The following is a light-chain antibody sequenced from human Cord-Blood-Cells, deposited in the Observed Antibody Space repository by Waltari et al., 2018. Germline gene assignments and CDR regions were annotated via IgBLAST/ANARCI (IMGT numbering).Light chain of an antibody. CDR2: DVS. CDR1: SSDVGGYNY. V-gene: IGLV2-14*01. CDR3: SSYTSSSTYV. Sequence: QSALTQPASVSGSPGQSITISCTGTSSDVGGYNYVSWYQQHPAKAPKLMIYDVSTRPSGVSNLSSGSKSVTTASLTISGLQAEDEADYYCSSYTSSSTYVFGTGTKVTVL. J-gene: IGLJ1*01.